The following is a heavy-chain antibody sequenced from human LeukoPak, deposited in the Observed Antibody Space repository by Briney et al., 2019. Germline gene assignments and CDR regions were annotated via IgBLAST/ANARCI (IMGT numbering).Heavy chain of an antibody. V-gene: IGHV1-18*01. D-gene: IGHD3-3*01. Sequence: ASVKVSCKASGYTFTSYGISWVRQAPGQGLEWMGWISAYNGNTNYAQKLQGRVTMTTDTSTSTAYMELRSLRSDDTAVYYRARVQGVYFWSGYSYFDYWGQGTLVTVSS. CDR3: ARVQGVYFWSGYSYFDY. J-gene: IGHJ4*02. CDR2: ISAYNGNT. CDR1: GYTFTSYG.